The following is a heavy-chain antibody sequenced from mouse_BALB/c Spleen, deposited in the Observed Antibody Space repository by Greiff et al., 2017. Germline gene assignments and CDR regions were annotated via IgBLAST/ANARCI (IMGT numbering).Heavy chain of an antibody. CDR1: GFSLTGYG. CDR3: ARGGEVRAWFAY. CDR2: IWGDGST. D-gene: IGHD2-14*01. V-gene: IGHV2-6-7*01. Sequence: QVQLKQSGPGLVAPSQSLSITCTVSGFSLTGYGVNWVRQPPGKGLEWLGMIWGDGSTDYNSALKSRLSISKDNSKSQVFLKMNSLQTDDTARYYCARGGEVRAWFAYWRQGTLVTVSA. J-gene: IGHJ3*01.